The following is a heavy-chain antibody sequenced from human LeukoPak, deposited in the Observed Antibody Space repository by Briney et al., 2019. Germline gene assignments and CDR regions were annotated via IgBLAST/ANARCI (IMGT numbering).Heavy chain of an antibody. Sequence: GGSLRLSCAVSGFTFSSYSMNWVRQAPGKGLEWVSYISSSSSTIYYADSVKGRFTISRDNAKNSLYLQMNSLRDEDTAVYYCARDHRYYDFYGMDVWGQGTTVTVSS. CDR1: GFTFSSYS. V-gene: IGHV3-48*02. CDR3: ARDHRYYDFYGMDV. CDR2: ISSSSSTI. J-gene: IGHJ6*02. D-gene: IGHD3-3*01.